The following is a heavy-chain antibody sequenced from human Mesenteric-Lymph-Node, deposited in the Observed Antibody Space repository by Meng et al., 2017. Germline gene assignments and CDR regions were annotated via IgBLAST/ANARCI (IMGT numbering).Heavy chain of an antibody. V-gene: IGHV3-23*01. Sequence: GESLKISCAASGFTFNKYAMTWVRQAPGKGLEWVSAISGSATSTYYANSVEGRFTISRDNSKNTLYLQINSLRAEDTAVYYCAKDPVETSYGMDVWGQGTTVTVSS. J-gene: IGHJ6*02. CDR2: ISGSATST. CDR1: GFTFNKYA. CDR3: AKDPVETSYGMDV.